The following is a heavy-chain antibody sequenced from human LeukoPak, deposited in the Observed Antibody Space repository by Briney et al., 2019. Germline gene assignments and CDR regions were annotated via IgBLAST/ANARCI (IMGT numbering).Heavy chain of an antibody. D-gene: IGHD1-26*01. CDR3: ARGGGMGASWALKRSSVGATKGVDY. J-gene: IGHJ4*02. CDR2: ISYDGSNK. Sequence: PGGSLRLFCAASGFTFSSYAMHWVRQAPGKGLEWVAVISYDGSNKYYADSVKGRFTISRDNSKNTLYLQMNSLRAEDTAVYYCARGGGMGASWALKRSSVGATKGVDYWGQGTLVTVSS. CDR1: GFTFSSYA. V-gene: IGHV3-30-3*01.